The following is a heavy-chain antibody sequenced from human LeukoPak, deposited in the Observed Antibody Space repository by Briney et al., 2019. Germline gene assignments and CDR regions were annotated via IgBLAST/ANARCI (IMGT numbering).Heavy chain of an antibody. D-gene: IGHD1-26*01. CDR3: ARDRAGGRLYMDI. Sequence: GGSLRLSCVASGFTFSNYGMNWVRQAPGKGLEWVAFIRFDGTIKYYADSVKGRFTISRDPSSNTLYVQMNSLKDDDTAVYYCARDRAGGRLYMDIWGTGTTVTVFS. CDR1: GFTFSNYG. CDR2: IRFDGTIK. J-gene: IGHJ6*03. V-gene: IGHV3-30*02.